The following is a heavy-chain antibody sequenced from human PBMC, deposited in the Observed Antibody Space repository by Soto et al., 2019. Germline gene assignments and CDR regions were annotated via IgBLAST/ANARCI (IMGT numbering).Heavy chain of an antibody. Sequence: PGGSLRLSCAASGFTFSSYWMSWVRQAPGKGLEWVANIKQDGSEKYYVDSVKGRFTISRDNAKNSLYLQMNSLRAEDTAVYYCARGFSVWFGDQYFYYCGQGTLLPVSS. CDR2: IKQDGSEK. D-gene: IGHD3-10*01. V-gene: IGHV3-7*01. J-gene: IGHJ4*02. CDR3: ARGFSVWFGDQYFYY. CDR1: GFTFSSYW.